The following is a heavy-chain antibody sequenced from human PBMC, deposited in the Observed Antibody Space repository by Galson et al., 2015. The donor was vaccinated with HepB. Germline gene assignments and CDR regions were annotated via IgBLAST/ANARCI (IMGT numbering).Heavy chain of an antibody. Sequence: SLRLSCAASGFTFDDYTMHWVRQAPGKGLEWVSLISWDGGSTYYADSVKGRFTISRDNSKNSLYLQMNSLRTEDTALYYCAKDTDTAMARGDAFDIWGQGTMVTVSS. CDR1: GFTFDDYT. CDR3: AKDTDTAMARGDAFDI. V-gene: IGHV3-43*01. D-gene: IGHD5-18*01. J-gene: IGHJ3*02. CDR2: ISWDGGST.